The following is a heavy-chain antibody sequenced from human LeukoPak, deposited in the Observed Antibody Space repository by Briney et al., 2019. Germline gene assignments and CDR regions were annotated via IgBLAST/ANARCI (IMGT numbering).Heavy chain of an antibody. CDR2: VYYTGST. CDR1: GGSISTYY. V-gene: IGHV4-59*08. D-gene: IGHD6-6*01. CDR3: ARLFAYSSSSYFDY. Sequence: SETLSLTCTVSGGSISTYYWSWIRQPAGKDLEWIVYVYYTGSTNYNPSLKSRVTMFEDKPKDQFSLGLYSVSVADTAVYYCARLFAYSSSSYFDYWGRGSLVTVSS. J-gene: IGHJ4*02.